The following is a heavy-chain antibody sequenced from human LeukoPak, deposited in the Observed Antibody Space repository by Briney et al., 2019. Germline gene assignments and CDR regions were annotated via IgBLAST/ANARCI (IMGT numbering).Heavy chain of an antibody. Sequence: GGSLRLSCAASGFTFSRSGIHWVRQATGRGLEWVAVISYDERDEYYADSVKGRFTISRDNSKNTLYLQMNSLRAEDTAVYYCAKDSKGSGTYYDRYFDYWGQGTLVTVSS. CDR2: ISYDERDE. D-gene: IGHD3-10*01. CDR3: AKDSKGSGTYYDRYFDY. CDR1: GFTFSRSG. J-gene: IGHJ4*02. V-gene: IGHV3-30*18.